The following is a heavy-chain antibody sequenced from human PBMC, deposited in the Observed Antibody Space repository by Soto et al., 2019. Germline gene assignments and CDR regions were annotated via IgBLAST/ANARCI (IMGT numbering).Heavy chain of an antibody. CDR3: ARVYYDSSGYYYYYYGMDV. D-gene: IGHD3-22*01. CDR2: VSSSGSTI. Sequence: GGSLRLSCAAFGFTFSSYEMNWVRQSPRKGLELVSYVSSSGSTIYYADSVKGRFTISRDNAKNSLYLQMNSLRAEDTAVYYCARVYYDSSGYYYYYYGMDVWAQGTTVTVSS. J-gene: IGHJ6*02. CDR1: GFTFSSYE. V-gene: IGHV3-48*03.